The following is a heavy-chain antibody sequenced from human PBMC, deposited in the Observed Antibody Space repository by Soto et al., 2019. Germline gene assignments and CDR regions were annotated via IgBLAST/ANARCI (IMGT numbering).Heavy chain of an antibody. V-gene: IGHV3-48*04. Sequence: EVQLVESGGGLVQPGGSLRLSCVASGFTFSSYSMVWVRQAPGKGLECIAYIFVSSTTIHYADSVKGRFTVSRDNTQNSLFLLMNSLRAEDTAIYYCGRDKDWAFDYWGQGTQVIVSS. J-gene: IGHJ4*02. CDR1: GFTFSSYS. D-gene: IGHD3-9*01. CDR2: IFVSSTTI. CDR3: GRDKDWAFDY.